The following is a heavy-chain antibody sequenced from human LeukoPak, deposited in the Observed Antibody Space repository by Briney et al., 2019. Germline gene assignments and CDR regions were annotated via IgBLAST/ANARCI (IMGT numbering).Heavy chain of an antibody. V-gene: IGHV4-39*07. CDR3: AREGGDSSGWYGGYYFDY. D-gene: IGHD6-19*01. CDR2: IYYSGTT. J-gene: IGHJ4*02. Sequence: PSETLSLTCTVSGDSILTRTYYWGWIRQPPGKGLEWIGSIYYSGTTHYNPSLKSRVTISVDTSENQFSLELHSVTAADTAVYYCAREGGDSSGWYGGYYFDYWGQGTLVTVSS. CDR1: GDSILTRTYY.